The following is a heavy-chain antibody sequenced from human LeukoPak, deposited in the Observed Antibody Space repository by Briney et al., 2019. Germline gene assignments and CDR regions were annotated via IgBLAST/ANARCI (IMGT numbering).Heavy chain of an antibody. V-gene: IGHV1-69*13. Sequence: SVKVSCKPSGGTLGSYVISWVRQAPGQGLDWMGGILPIFGTADYAQKFQGRVTITADESTNTAYMELRSLTSEDTAVYYCARDRGGLDPWGQGTLVTVSS. CDR1: GGTLGSYV. CDR2: ILPIFGTA. D-gene: IGHD4-17*01. CDR3: ARDRGGLDP. J-gene: IGHJ5*02.